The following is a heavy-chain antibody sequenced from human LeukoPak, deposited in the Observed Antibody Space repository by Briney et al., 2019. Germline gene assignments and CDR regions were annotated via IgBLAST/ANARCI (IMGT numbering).Heavy chain of an antibody. D-gene: IGHD1-1*01. CDR2: INHSGST. J-gene: IGHJ6*02. CDR3: ARSVNWKDFYYYYGMDV. V-gene: IGHV4-34*01. Sequence: SETLSLTCAVYGGSFSGYYWSWIRQPPGKGLEWIGEINHSGSTNYNPSLKSRVTISVDTSKNQFSLKLSSVTAADTAVYYCARSVNWKDFYYYYGMDVWGQGTTVNVSS. CDR1: GGSFSGYY.